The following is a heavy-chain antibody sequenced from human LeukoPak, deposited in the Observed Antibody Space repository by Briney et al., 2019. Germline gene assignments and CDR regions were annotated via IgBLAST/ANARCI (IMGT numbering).Heavy chain of an antibody. J-gene: IGHJ4*02. Sequence: GRSLRLSCAASGFTFSSYGMHWVRQAPGKGLEWVAVIWYDGSNKYYADSVKGRFTISRDNSKNTLYLQMNSLRAEDTAMYYCARDGRPALDYWGQGTLVTVSS. V-gene: IGHV3-33*01. CDR3: ARDGRPALDY. CDR1: GFTFSSYG. D-gene: IGHD1-26*01. CDR2: IWYDGSNK.